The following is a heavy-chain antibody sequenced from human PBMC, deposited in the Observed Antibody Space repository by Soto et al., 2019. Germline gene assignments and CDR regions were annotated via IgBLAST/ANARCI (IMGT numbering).Heavy chain of an antibody. Sequence: GGSLRLSCAASGFTFSSYSMNWVRQAPGKGLQWVSYISSSGSTTYYADSVRGRFTISRDNAKNSLYLQMNSLRDEDTAVYYCARPSKMYTSSSCGMDVWGQGTTVTVS. J-gene: IGHJ6*02. CDR2: ISSSGSTT. V-gene: IGHV3-48*02. CDR3: ARPSKMYTSSSCGMDV. CDR1: GFTFSSYS. D-gene: IGHD6-6*01.